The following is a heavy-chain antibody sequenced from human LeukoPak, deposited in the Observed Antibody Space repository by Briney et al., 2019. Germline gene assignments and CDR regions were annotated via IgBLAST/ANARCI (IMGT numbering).Heavy chain of an antibody. CDR3: ARVRGGYYGYTDY. V-gene: IGHV4-61*02. CDR2: IYTSGST. D-gene: IGHD3-22*01. J-gene: IGHJ4*02. CDR1: GGSISSSSYY. Sequence: SETLSLTCTVSGGSISSSSYYWSWIRQPAGKGLEWIGRIYTSGSTNYNPSLKSRVTMSVDTSKNQFSLKLSSVTAADTAVYYCARVRGGYYGYTDYWGQGTLVTVSS.